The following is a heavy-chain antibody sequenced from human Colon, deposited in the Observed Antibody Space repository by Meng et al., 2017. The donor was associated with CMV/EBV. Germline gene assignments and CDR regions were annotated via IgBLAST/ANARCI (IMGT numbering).Heavy chain of an antibody. D-gene: IGHD3-10*01. CDR3: ARGGGLQGAEYYFFQGLDV. CDR1: GFTFSEYW. CDR2: LNPFGSGI. J-gene: IGHJ6*02. V-gene: IGHV3-74*01. Sequence: GGSLRLSCAASGFTFSEYWMHWVRQVPGKGLVWVSRLNPFGSGISYADSVKGRFSISRDNAKNSLVLEMNSLRVEDPAVYYCARGGGLQGAEYYFFQGLDVWGRGTTVTVSS.